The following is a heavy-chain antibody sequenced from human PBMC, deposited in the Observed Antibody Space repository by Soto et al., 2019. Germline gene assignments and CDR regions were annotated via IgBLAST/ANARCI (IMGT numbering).Heavy chain of an antibody. CDR3: AGGGYSYGNFDY. D-gene: IGHD5-18*01. J-gene: IGHJ4*02. CDR1: GGSITTTNW. Sequence: SETLSLTCAVSGGSITTTNWWSWIRQPPGKGLEWIGYIYYSGSTYYNPSLKSRVTISVDTSKNQFSLKLSSVTAADTAVYYCAGGGYSYGNFDYWGQGTLVTVSS. CDR2: IYYSGST. V-gene: IGHV4-30-4*01.